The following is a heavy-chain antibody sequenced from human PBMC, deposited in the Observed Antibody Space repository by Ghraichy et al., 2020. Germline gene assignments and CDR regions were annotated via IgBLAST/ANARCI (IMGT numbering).Heavy chain of an antibody. D-gene: IGHD2-8*01. V-gene: IGHV3-30*18. CDR2: ISSDGRIT. Sequence: GGSLRLSCAASDFTFSIYGMHWVRQAPAKGLEWVAAISSDGRITYFADSVKGRFTISRDNSENTLYLQMNSLRAEDTAVYYCAKGRSYCTNGACYSSGALDVGGQGTTVAVSS. J-gene: IGHJ6*02. CDR3: AKGRSYCTNGACYSSGALDV. CDR1: DFTFSIYG.